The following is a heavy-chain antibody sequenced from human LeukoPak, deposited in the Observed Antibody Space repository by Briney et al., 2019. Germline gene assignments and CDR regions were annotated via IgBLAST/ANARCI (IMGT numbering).Heavy chain of an antibody. CDR2: ISGSGGST. CDR1: GFTFSSYG. D-gene: IGHD2-2*01. CDR3: AKLVVPAAIRGGAFDI. V-gene: IGHV3-23*01. Sequence: GGTLRLSCAASGFTFSSYGMSWVRQAPGKGLEWVSAISGSGGSTYYADSVKGRFTISRDNSKNTLYLQMNSLRAEDTAVYYCAKLVVPAAIRGGAFDIWGQGTMVTVSS. J-gene: IGHJ3*02.